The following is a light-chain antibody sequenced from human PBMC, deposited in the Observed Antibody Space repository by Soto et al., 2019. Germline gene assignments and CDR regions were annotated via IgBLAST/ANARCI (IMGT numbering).Light chain of an antibody. J-gene: IGKJ1*01. V-gene: IGKV1-39*01. Sequence: DIQMTQSPSSLSASIGDRVTITCRASQSISIYLNWYQNKPGKAPKLLSNTASSLQSGVPSRFSGSGSGTDLTLTISGLHPEDFATYYCQQSYNTPPTFGQGTKVQIK. CDR1: QSISIY. CDR3: QQSYNTPPT. CDR2: TAS.